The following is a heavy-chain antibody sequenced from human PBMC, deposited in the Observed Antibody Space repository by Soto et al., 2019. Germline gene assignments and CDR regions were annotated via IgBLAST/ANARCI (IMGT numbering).Heavy chain of an antibody. CDR1: GFTFSSYA. V-gene: IGHV3-64D*06. J-gene: IGHJ4*02. CDR2: ISSNGGST. D-gene: IGHD5-12*01. Sequence: GGSLRLSCSASGFTFSSYAMHWVRQAPGKGLEYVSAISSNGGSTYYADSVKGRFTISRDNSKNTLYLQMSSLRAEDTAVYYCVKGPRTGRRGYSGYDFDYWGQGTLVTVSS. CDR3: VKGPRTGRRGYSGYDFDY.